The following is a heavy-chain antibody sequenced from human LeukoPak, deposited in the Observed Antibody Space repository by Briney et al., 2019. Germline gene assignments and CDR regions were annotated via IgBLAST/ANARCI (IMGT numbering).Heavy chain of an antibody. CDR3: ARWWTSVAFDY. J-gene: IGHJ4*02. CDR1: GFTFSSYA. V-gene: IGHV3-30-3*01. Sequence: GRSLRLSCAASGFTFSSYAMHWVRQAPGKGLEWVAVISYDGSNKYYADSVKGRFTISGDNSKNTLYLQMNSLRAEDTAVYYCARWWTSVAFDYWGQGTLVTVSS. D-gene: IGHD6-19*01. CDR2: ISYDGSNK.